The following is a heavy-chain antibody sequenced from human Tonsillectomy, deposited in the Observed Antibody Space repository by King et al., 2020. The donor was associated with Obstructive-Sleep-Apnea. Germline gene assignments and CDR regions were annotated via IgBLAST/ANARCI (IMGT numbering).Heavy chain of an antibody. J-gene: IGHJ3*01. CDR3: VRDSNYGSGSIYYDVFDF. CDR2: IKEDGSKT. CDR1: GFSFSRYW. D-gene: IGHD3-10*01. V-gene: IGHV3-7*01. Sequence: VQLVESGRGLVQPGGSLRLSCAASGFSFSRYWMSWVRQAPGKGLEWVANIKEDGSKTNYVDSVRGRFTISRDNAKNTLYLQMNMLRGEDTAVYYCVRDSNYGSGSIYYDVFDFWGQGTMVAVS.